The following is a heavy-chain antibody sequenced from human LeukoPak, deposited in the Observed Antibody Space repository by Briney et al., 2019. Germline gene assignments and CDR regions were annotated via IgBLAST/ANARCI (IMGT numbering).Heavy chain of an antibody. Sequence: GGSLRLSCAASGFTFSSYGMHWVRQASGKGLEWVAVISYDGSNKYYADPVKGRFTISRDNSKNTLYLQMNSLRAEDTAVYYCSTGGTTVTTPPDYWGQGTLVTVSS. J-gene: IGHJ4*02. CDR3: STGGTTVTTPPDY. D-gene: IGHD4-17*01. V-gene: IGHV3-30*03. CDR1: GFTFSSYG. CDR2: ISYDGSNK.